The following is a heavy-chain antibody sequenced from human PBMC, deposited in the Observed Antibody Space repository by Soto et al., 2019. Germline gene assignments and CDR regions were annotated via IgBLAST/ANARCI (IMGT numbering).Heavy chain of an antibody. CDR1: GFIFSSYG. J-gene: IGHJ4*02. Sequence: QVQLVESGGGVVQPGRSLRLSCAASGFIFSSYGMHWVRQAPGKGLERVAVISYDGINKYYSDSVKGRFTISRDNSKNTLYLQMNSLRAEDTAVYYCAKSVYNWNDRFFDYWGQGTLVTVSS. CDR3: AKSVYNWNDRFFDY. V-gene: IGHV3-30*18. CDR2: ISYDGINK. D-gene: IGHD1-1*01.